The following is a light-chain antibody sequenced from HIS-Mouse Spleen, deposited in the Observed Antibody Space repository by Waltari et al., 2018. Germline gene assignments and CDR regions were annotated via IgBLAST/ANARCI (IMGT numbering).Light chain of an antibody. V-gene: IGLV3-1*01. Sequence: SYELNQSPSVSASPGQTATITCPGTQVGVKYASRYQQKPGQSPVLVIYQDSTLPPGIPERFSASNPGNTATLTISGTQAMEEADYYCQAWDSSTANVVFGGGTKLTVL. CDR2: QDS. CDR3: QAWDSSTANVV. CDR1: QVGVKY. J-gene: IGLJ2*01.